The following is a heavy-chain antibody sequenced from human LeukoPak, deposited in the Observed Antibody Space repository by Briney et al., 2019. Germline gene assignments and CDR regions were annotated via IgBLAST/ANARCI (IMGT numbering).Heavy chain of an antibody. V-gene: IGHV3-74*01. J-gene: IGHJ4*02. CDR2: INNDGSGT. CDR1: GFXFTSFW. Sequence: GGSLRLSCAASGFXFTSFWIYWVRQGPGKGLLWVSRINNDGSGTAYADSVKGRFTISRDNSKSTLYMQMNSLRPEDTAVYYCARDKNTVGQWLVRPPFQDYWGRGTLVTVSS. CDR3: ARDKNTVGQWLVRPPFQDY. D-gene: IGHD6-19*01.